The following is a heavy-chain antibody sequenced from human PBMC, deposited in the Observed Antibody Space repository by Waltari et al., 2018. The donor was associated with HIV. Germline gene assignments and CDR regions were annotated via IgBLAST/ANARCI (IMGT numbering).Heavy chain of an antibody. V-gene: IGHV2-70*04. J-gene: IGHJ4*02. Sequence: QVTLKESGPALVKPTQTLTLTCTFSGFSPTTSGMRVSWIRQPPGKALEWLARIDWDDDKFYSTSLKTRLTISKDTSKNQVVLTMTNMDPVDTATYYCARIRPYSYGFDYWGQGTLVTVSS. CDR1: GFSPTTSGMR. CDR3: ARIRPYSYGFDY. D-gene: IGHD5-18*01. CDR2: IDWDDDK.